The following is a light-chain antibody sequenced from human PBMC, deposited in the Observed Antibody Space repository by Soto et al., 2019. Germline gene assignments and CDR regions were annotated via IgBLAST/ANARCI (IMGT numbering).Light chain of an antibody. Sequence: EIVLTQSPATLSLPPGERATLSCRASQSVGSSLVWYQQKPGQAPRLLIYGASNRATGIPARFSGSRSGTDFTRTTSSLEPEDFALDYWQQRCNWLWTFGQGTKVEVK. CDR1: QSVGSS. CDR2: GAS. CDR3: QQRCNWLWT. J-gene: IGKJ1*01. V-gene: IGKV3-11*01.